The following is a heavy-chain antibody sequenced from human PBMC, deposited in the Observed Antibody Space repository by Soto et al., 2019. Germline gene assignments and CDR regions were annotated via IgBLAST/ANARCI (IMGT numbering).Heavy chain of an antibody. CDR1: GFTFSSYA. CDR3: AKDSAPGLRTYFHL. J-gene: IGHJ1*01. V-gene: IGHV3-23*01. D-gene: IGHD4-17*01. CDR2: ISDSGGNT. Sequence: GGSLRLSCAASGFTFSSYAMSWFRQAPGKGLEWVSGISDSGGNTYYADSVEGRLTISRDNSKNTLFLQMNSLSAEDAAVYYCAKDSAPGLRTYFHLWGRGTLVTVSS.